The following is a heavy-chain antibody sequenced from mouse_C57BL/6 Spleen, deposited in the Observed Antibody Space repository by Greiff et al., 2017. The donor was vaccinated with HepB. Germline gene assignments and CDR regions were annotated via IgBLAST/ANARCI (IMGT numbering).Heavy chain of an antibody. D-gene: IGHD1-1*01. CDR3: ARGAYYGSSNSIYYAMDY. CDR1: GYSFTGYY. V-gene: IGHV1-42*01. J-gene: IGHJ4*01. Sequence: EVQLQQSGPELVKPGASVKISCKASGYSFTGYYMNWVKQSPEKSLEWIGEINPSTGGTTYNQKFKAKATLTVDKSSSTAYMQLKSLTSEDSAVYYCARGAYYGSSNSIYYAMDYWGQGTSVTVSS. CDR2: INPSTGGT.